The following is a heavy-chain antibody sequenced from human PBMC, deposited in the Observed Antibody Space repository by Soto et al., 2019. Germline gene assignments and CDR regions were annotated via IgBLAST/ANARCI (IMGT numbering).Heavy chain of an antibody. CDR3: ARDIERITIFGVVTQGYGMDV. V-gene: IGHV1-69*01. J-gene: IGHJ6*02. CDR2: IIPIFGTA. CDR1: GGTFSSYA. Sequence: QVQLVQSGAEVKKPGSSVKVSCKASGGTFSSYAISWVRQAPGQGLEWMGGIIPIFGTANYAQKFQGRVTITADESTSTAYMELSSMRSEDTAVYYFARDIERITIFGVVTQGYGMDVWGQGTTVTVSS. D-gene: IGHD3-3*01.